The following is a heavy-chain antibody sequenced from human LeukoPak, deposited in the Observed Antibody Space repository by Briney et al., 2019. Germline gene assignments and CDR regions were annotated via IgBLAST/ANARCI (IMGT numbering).Heavy chain of an antibody. D-gene: IGHD6-13*01. V-gene: IGHV1-18*01. CDR2: ISTYNGNT. J-gene: IGHJ6*02. CDR3: ALTGKSSRDYGMDV. CDR1: GYTFTSYW. Sequence: GGSLKLSCKASGYTFTSYWMSWVRQAPGKGLEWMGWISTYNGNTNYAHNLQGRVTITTDTANSTDYLEMKSLRSDDTAVYYCALTGKSSRDYGMDVWGQGTTVTVSS.